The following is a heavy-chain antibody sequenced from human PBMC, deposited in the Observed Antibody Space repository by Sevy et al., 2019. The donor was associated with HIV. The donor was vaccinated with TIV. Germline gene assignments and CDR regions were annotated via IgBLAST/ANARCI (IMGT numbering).Heavy chain of an antibody. D-gene: IGHD5-18*01. J-gene: IGHJ4*02. CDR2: MSGYGGRT. CDR3: ANEGDTAMLT. V-gene: IGHV3-23*01. CDR1: GFTFSSYA. Sequence: GGSLRLFCAASGFTFSSYAMTWVRQAPGKGLGWVSGMSGYGGRTKYADSVKGRFTISRDDSKNTLYLQMNSLRADDTAVYYCANEGDTAMLTWGQGTLVTVSS.